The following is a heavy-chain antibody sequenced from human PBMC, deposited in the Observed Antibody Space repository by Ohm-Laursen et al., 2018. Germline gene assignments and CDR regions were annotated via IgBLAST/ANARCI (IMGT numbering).Heavy chain of an antibody. V-gene: IGHV3-48*04. D-gene: IGHD6-13*01. CDR2: LDASGGTI. CDR1: GFTFSIYS. Sequence: SLRLSCAASGFTFSIYSMNWVRQAPGKGLEWLAYLDASGGTIYYADSVKGRFIISRDNAKNSLYLQMNSLRAEDTAVYYCATADSSSWYYFDYWGQGTLVTVSS. J-gene: IGHJ4*02. CDR3: ATADSSSWYYFDY.